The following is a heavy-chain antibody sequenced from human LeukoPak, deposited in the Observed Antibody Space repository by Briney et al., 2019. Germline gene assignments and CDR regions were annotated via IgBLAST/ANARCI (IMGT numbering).Heavy chain of an antibody. J-gene: IGHJ3*02. CDR2: IIPIFGTA. V-gene: IGHV1-69*06. Sequence: GASVKVSCKASGGTFSSYAISWVRQAPGQGLEWMGGIIPIFGTANYAQKFQGRVTITADKSTSTAYMELSSLRSEDTAVYYCARGVSGSYYGDDAFDIWGQGTMVTVSS. CDR1: GGTFSSYA. D-gene: IGHD1-26*01. CDR3: ARGVSGSYYGDDAFDI.